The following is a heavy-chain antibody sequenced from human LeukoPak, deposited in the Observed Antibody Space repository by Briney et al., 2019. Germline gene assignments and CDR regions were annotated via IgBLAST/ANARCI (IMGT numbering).Heavy chain of an antibody. D-gene: IGHD1-7*01. J-gene: IGHJ4*02. CDR3: ARRDLITGTTDY. Sequence: SETLSLTCTVSGGSIRHYDWSWMRQPPGKGLEWFGYIYYSGSTNYNPSLKSRVTISVDTSKNQFSLKLSSVTAADTAVYYCARRDLITGTTDYWGQGILVTVSS. CDR1: GGSIRHYD. V-gene: IGHV4-59*01. CDR2: IYYSGST.